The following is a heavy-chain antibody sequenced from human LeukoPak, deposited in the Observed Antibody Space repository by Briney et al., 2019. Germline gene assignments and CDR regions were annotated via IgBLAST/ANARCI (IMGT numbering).Heavy chain of an antibody. CDR3: SRGTTGSRFYFDF. D-gene: IGHD1-1*01. CDR1: RFTFSSYW. J-gene: IGHJ4*02. V-gene: IGHV3-74*01. CDR2: INLDGMRT. Sequence: PGRSLRLSRAASRFTFSSYWMHWVRQAPGKGLVWVSRINLDGMRTYYADSVKGRFTISRDNAKNMLYLQMNSLRAEDTAVYYFSRGTTGSRFYFDFWGQGTLVTVSS.